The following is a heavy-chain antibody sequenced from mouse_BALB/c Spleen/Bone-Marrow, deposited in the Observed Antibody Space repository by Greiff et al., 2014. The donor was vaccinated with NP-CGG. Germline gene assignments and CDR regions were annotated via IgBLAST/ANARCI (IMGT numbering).Heavy chain of an antibody. D-gene: IGHD1-1*01. CDR1: GCTFTSYW. CDR2: IAPGSGST. CDR3: ARFPFYYGSSFYYFDY. Sequence: DLVKPGASVKLPCKASGCTFTSYWINWIKQRPGQGLEWIGRIAPGSGSTYYNEMFKGKATLTVDTSSSTAYIQLSSLSSEDSAVYFCARFPFYYGSSFYYFDYWGQGTTLTVSS. V-gene: IGHV1S41*01. J-gene: IGHJ2*01.